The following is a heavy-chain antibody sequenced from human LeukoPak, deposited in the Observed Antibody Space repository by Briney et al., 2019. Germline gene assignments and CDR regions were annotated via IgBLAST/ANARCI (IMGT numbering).Heavy chain of an antibody. D-gene: IGHD3-3*01. CDR3: ARGPFTIFGVVITRYYYMDV. CDR2: ISSSSYI. Sequence: PGGSLRLSCAASGFTFSSYSMNWVRQAPGKGLEWVSSISSSSYIYYADSVKGRFTISRDNAKNSLYLQMNSLRAEDTAVYYCARGPFTIFGVVITRYYYMDVWGKGTTVTVSS. V-gene: IGHV3-21*01. J-gene: IGHJ6*03. CDR1: GFTFSSYS.